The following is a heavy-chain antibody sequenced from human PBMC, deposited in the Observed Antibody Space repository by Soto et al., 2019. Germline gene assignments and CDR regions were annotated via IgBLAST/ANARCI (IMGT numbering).Heavy chain of an antibody. J-gene: IGHJ4*02. CDR2: IYYSGST. CDR1: GGSVSSGSYY. Sequence: SETLSLTCTVSGGSVSSGSYYWSWIRQPPGKGLEWIGYIYYSGSTNYNPSLKSRVTISVDTSKNQFSLKLSPVTAADTAVYYCARTEEKVVAATLTFDYWGPGTLVTVSS. CDR3: ARTEEKVVAATLTFDY. D-gene: IGHD2-15*01. V-gene: IGHV4-61*01.